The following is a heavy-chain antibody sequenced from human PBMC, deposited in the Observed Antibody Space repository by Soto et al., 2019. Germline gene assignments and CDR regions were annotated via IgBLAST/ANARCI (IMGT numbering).Heavy chain of an antibody. V-gene: IGHV5-10-1*01. D-gene: IGHD2-8*01. CDR3: PRLSTRFCTKCTCQLFFCMDD. CDR2: IDPRDSYS. Sequence: GESLKISCQASGYTFSAFWITWVRQMPGKGLEWMATIDPRDSYSNYSLSFQGHVTISADKSIGSAYLHWSTLATSDTAIYYCPRLSTRFCTKCTCQLFFCMDDGRQVASVTVCS. CDR1: GYTFSAFW. J-gene: IGHJ6*02.